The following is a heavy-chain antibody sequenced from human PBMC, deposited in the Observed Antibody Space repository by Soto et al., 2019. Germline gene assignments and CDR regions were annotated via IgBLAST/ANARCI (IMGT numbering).Heavy chain of an antibody. D-gene: IGHD2-15*01. V-gene: IGHV3-9*01. Sequence: SLRLSCAASGFTFDDYAMHWVRQAPGKGLEWVSGINWDGSSISYADSVKGRFTISRDNSKNTLYLQMNSLRAEDTAVYYCAKDVPLGYCSGGSCYPGAFDIWGQGTMVTVSS. CDR1: GFTFDDYA. J-gene: IGHJ3*02. CDR2: INWDGSSI. CDR3: AKDVPLGYCSGGSCYPGAFDI.